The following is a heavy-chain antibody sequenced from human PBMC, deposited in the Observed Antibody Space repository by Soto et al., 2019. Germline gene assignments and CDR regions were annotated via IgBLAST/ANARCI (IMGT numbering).Heavy chain of an antibody. CDR1: GGSISSYY. CDR2: IYYSGST. CDR3: ARSSIEAAGTVYL. D-gene: IGHD6-13*01. J-gene: IGHJ5*02. Sequence: SETLSLTCTVSGGSISSYYWSWIRQPPGKGLEWIGYIYYSGSTNYNPSLKSRVTISVDTSKNQFSLMLSSVTAADTAVYFCARSSIEAAGTVYLWGQGTLVTVSS. V-gene: IGHV4-59*08.